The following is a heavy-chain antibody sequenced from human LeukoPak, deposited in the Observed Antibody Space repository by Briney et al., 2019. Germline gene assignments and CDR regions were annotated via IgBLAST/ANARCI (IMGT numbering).Heavy chain of an antibody. Sequence: ASVKVSCKASGYTFTNYYIHWVRQAPGQGLEWMGLINPGGANTNYAQNFQGRVTMTRDTSTSTVYMELSSLRSDDTAVYYCARDCSGGSCFVYWGQGTLVTVSS. CDR1: GYTFTNYY. D-gene: IGHD2-15*01. CDR2: INPGGANT. CDR3: ARDCSGGSCFVY. J-gene: IGHJ4*02. V-gene: IGHV1-46*01.